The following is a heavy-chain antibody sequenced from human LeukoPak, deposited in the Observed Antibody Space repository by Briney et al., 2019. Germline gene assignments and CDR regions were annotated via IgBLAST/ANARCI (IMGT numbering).Heavy chain of an antibody. CDR2: ISGYNGHT. D-gene: IGHD1-26*01. J-gene: IGHJ6*03. V-gene: IGHV1-18*01. Sequence: ASVKVSCKASGYTFTSYGISWVRQAPGQGLEWMGWISGYNGHTKYAQKFQGRVTMTTDTSTSTAYMELRSLRSDDTAVYYCARDRRELLWYYYYYMDVWGKGTTVTVSS. CDR3: ARDRRELLWYYYYYMDV. CDR1: GYTFTSYG.